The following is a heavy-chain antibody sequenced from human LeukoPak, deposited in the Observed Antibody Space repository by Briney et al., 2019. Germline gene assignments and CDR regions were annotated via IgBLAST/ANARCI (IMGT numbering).Heavy chain of an antibody. CDR2: INPNSGGT. CDR3: ARDHGSSWYTALPNNWFDP. J-gene: IGHJ5*02. Sequence: ASVKVSCKASGYTFTGYYMHWVRQAPGQGLEWMGWINPNSGGTNYAQKFQGRVTMTRDTSISTAYMELSRLRSDGTAVYYCARDHGSSWYTALPNNWFDPWGQGTLVTVSS. D-gene: IGHD6-13*01. CDR1: GYTFTGYY. V-gene: IGHV1-2*02.